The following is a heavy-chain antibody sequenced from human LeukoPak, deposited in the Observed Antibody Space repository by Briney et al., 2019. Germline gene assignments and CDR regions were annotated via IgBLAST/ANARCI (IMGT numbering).Heavy chain of an antibody. CDR1: GFTFSSCG. Sequence: GGSLRLSCAASGFTFSSCGFNWVRQAPGKGLEWVSSIGPTGTDRYYADSVKGRFTISRDNSKNTLYLQMNSLRAEDTAVYYCAKGVRVTIFGVVKTPFDYWGQGTLVTVSS. CDR2: IGPTGTDR. J-gene: IGHJ4*02. V-gene: IGHV3-23*01. CDR3: AKGVRVTIFGVVKTPFDY. D-gene: IGHD3-3*01.